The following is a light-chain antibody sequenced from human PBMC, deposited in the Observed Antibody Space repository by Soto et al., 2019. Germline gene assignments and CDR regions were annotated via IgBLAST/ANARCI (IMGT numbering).Light chain of an antibody. CDR2: EGS. CDR3: CSYAGSSTFYV. Sequence: QSALTQSASVSGSPGQSITISCTGTSSDFGSYNLVSWYQQHPGKAPKLMIYEGSKRPSGVSNRFSGSKSGNTASLTISGLQAEDEADYYCCSYAGSSTFYVFGNGTKVTVL. J-gene: IGLJ1*01. CDR1: SSDFGSYNL. V-gene: IGLV2-23*03.